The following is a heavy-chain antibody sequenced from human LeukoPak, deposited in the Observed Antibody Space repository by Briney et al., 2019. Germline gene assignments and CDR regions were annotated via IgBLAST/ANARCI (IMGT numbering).Heavy chain of an antibody. CDR1: GFTFSGPA. D-gene: IGHD3-22*01. Sequence: GGSLRLSCAASGFTFSGPAMHWVRQASGKGLEWVGRIRSKANSYATAYAASVKGRFTISRDDSKSIAYLQMDSLKTEDTAVYYCTRDRHNNNYDSRRPDYWGQGTLVTVSS. V-gene: IGHV3-73*01. CDR3: TRDRHNNNYDSRRPDY. CDR2: IRSKANSYAT. J-gene: IGHJ4*02.